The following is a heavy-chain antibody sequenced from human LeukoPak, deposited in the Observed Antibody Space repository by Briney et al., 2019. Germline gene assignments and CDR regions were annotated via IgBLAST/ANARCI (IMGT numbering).Heavy chain of an antibody. J-gene: IGHJ4*02. CDR3: ARGDAID. CDR2: MNPNSGNT. CDR1: GYTLTELS. D-gene: IGHD3-22*01. Sequence: ASVKVSCKVSGYTLTELSMHWVRQATGQGLEWMGWMNPNSGNTGYAQKFQGRVTMTRNTSISTAYMELSSLRSEDTAVYYCARGDAIDWGQGTLVTVSS. V-gene: IGHV1-8*01.